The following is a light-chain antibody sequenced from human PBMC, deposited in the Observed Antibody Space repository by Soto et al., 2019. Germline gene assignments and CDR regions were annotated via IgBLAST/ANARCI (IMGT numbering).Light chain of an antibody. CDR3: MQDLQTPST. J-gene: IGKJ2*01. Sequence: DVVMTQSPLSLPVTPGEPASISCRSSQSLLHSNGYNYLDWDLEKPGQSPQLLIYLGSNRASGVPDRFSGSGSGTDFTLKITRVEAEDVGVYYCMQDLQTPSTFGQGTKLEIK. CDR1: QSLLHSNGYNY. V-gene: IGKV2-28*01. CDR2: LGS.